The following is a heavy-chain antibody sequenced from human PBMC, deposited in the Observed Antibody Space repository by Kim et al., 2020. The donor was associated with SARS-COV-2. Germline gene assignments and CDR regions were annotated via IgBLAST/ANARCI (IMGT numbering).Heavy chain of an antibody. CDR2: INHSGST. J-gene: IGHJ6*02. D-gene: IGHD4-4*01. CDR1: GGSFSGYY. CDR3: ARYSTVMTYYYYGMDV. Sequence: SETLSLTCAVYGGSFSGYYWSWIRQPPGKGLEWIGEINHSGSTNYNPSLKSRVTISVDTSKNQFSLKLSSVTAADTAVYYCARYSTVMTYYYYGMDVWGQGTTVTVSS. V-gene: IGHV4-34*01.